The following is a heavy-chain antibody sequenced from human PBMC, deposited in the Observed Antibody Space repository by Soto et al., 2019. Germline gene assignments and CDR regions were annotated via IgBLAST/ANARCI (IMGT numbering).Heavy chain of an antibody. V-gene: IGHV3-23*01. D-gene: IGHD3-9*01. CDR3: ARGDYDISGRPLNAFDV. CDR1: GFTFSSYA. J-gene: IGHJ3*01. Sequence: GGSLRLSCAASGFTFSSYAMSWVRQAPGKGLEWVSAISGSGGSTYYADSVKGRFTISRDNSKNTLYLQMNSLRAEDTAVYYCARGDYDISGRPLNAFDVWGQGTMVTVSS. CDR2: ISGSGGST.